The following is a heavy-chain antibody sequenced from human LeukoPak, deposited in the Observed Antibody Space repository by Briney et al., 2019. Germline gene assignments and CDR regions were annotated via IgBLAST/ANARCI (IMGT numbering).Heavy chain of an antibody. CDR2: IKQDGSEK. CDR3: ARDYGGSSPFDY. Sequence: LPGGSLRLSCAASGFTSSSYWMSWVRQAPGKGLEWVANIKQDGSEKYYVDSVKGRFTISRDNAKNSLYLHMNSLRAEDTAVYYCARDYGGSSPFDYWGQGALVTVSS. D-gene: IGHD4-23*01. J-gene: IGHJ4*02. V-gene: IGHV3-7*01. CDR1: GFTSSSYW.